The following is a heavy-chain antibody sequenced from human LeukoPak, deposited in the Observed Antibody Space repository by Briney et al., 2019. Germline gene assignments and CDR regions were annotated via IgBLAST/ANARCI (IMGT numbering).Heavy chain of an antibody. J-gene: IGHJ4*02. CDR1: GFTFSSYW. CDR3: ARDGHYDSSGLVGAY. D-gene: IGHD3-22*01. CDR2: IKQDGSEK. V-gene: IGHV3-7*03. Sequence: GGSLRLSCAASGFTFSSYWMSWVRQAPGKGLEWAANIKQDGSEKYYVDSVKGRFTISRDNAKNSLYLQMNSLRAEDTAVYYCARDGHYDSSGLVGAYWGQGTLVTVSS.